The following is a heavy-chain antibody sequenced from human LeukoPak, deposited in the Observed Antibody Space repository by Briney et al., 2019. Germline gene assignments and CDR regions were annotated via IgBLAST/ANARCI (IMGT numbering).Heavy chain of an antibody. V-gene: IGHV4-59*01. CDR3: ARDGPSRDYYGSGSHFDY. D-gene: IGHD3-10*01. Sequence: SETLSLTCTVSGGSISSYYWSWIRQPPGKGLEWIGYIYYSGSTNYNPSLKSRVTISVDTSKDHFSLKLSSVTAADTAVYYCARDGPSRDYYGSGSHFDYWGQGTLVTVSS. CDR2: IYYSGST. J-gene: IGHJ4*02. CDR1: GGSISSYY.